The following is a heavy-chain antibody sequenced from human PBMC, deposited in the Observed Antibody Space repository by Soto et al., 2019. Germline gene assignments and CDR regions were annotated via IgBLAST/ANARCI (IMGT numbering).Heavy chain of an antibody. CDR2: INPSGGST. Sequence: ASVKVSCKASGYTFTSYYMHWVRQAPGQGLEWMGIINPSGGSTSYAQKIQGRVTMTRDTSTSTVYMELSSLRSEDKAVYYCARDLYXXYERNPXDYXGQGTLVTVSS. D-gene: IGHD4-17*01. J-gene: IGHJ4*02. CDR1: GYTFTSYY. V-gene: IGHV1-46*03. CDR3: ARDLYXXYERNPXDY.